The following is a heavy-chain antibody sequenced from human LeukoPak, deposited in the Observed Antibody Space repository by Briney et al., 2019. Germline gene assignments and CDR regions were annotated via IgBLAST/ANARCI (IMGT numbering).Heavy chain of an antibody. CDR1: GFTFTSYA. Sequence: GGSLRLSCAASGFTFTSYAMNWVRQAPGAGLEWVSSISSSSSYIYYADSVKGRFTISRDNAKNSLYLQMNSLRAEDTAVYYCARASIAARPGAFDIWGQGTMVTVSS. CDR3: ARASIAARPGAFDI. D-gene: IGHD6-6*01. CDR2: ISSSSSYI. V-gene: IGHV3-21*01. J-gene: IGHJ3*02.